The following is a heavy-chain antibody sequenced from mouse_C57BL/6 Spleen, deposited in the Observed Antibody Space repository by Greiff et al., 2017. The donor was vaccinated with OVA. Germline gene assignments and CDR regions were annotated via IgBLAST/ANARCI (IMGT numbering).Heavy chain of an antibody. D-gene: IGHD2-14*01. CDR2: ISDGGSYT. J-gene: IGHJ1*03. CDR1: GFTFSSYA. Sequence: DVHLVESGGGLVKPGGSLKLSCAASGFTFSSYAMSWVRQTPEKRLEWVATISDGGSYTYYPDNVKGRFTISRDNAKNNLYLQMSHLKSEDTAMYYCARDRRTRYFDVWGTGTTVTVSS. CDR3: ARDRRTRYFDV. V-gene: IGHV5-4*01.